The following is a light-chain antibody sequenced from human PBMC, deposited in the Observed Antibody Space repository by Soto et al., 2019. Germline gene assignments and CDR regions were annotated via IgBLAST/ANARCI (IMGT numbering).Light chain of an antibody. CDR3: QQRSNWPIT. CDR2: DAS. Sequence: EIVLTQSLGTLSLTPGERATLSCRASQSVSSYLAWYQQKPGQAPRLLIYDASNRATGIPARFSGSGSGTDFALTISSLEPEDFAVYYCQQRSNWPITFGQGTRLEI. CDR1: QSVSSY. J-gene: IGKJ5*01. V-gene: IGKV3-11*01.